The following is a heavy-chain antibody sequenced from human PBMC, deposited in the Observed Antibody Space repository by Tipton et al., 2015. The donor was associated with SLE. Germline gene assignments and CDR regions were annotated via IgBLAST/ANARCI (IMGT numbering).Heavy chain of an antibody. Sequence: TLSLTCTVSGGSISSGSYYWTWIRQPAGKGLEWIGRIYSRGSTNYNPSLMSRVTISAVTSKNQFSLKLSSVTAADTAVYYCARHHGSGWLYGLDVWGQGTTVTVSS. V-gene: IGHV4-61*02. D-gene: IGHD6-19*01. J-gene: IGHJ6*02. CDR2: IYSRGST. CDR3: ARHHGSGWLYGLDV. CDR1: GGSISSGSYY.